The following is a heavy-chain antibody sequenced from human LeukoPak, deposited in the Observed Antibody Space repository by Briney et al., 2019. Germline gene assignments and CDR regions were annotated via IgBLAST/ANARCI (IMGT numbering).Heavy chain of an antibody. CDR2: ISAYNGNT. CDR3: ASSEGYVVRDGYRFDY. CDR1: GYTFTSYG. Sequence: GASVKVSCKASGYTFTSYGISWVRQAPGQGLEWMGWISAYNGNTNYAQKLQGRVTMTTDTSTSTAYMELRSLRSDDTAVYYCASSEGYVVRDGYRFDYWGQGTLVTVSS. J-gene: IGHJ4*02. D-gene: IGHD5-24*01. V-gene: IGHV1-18*01.